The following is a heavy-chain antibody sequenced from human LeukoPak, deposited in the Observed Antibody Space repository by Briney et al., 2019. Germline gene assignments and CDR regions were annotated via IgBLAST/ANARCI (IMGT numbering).Heavy chain of an antibody. CDR3: ARGSIGYCSGGSCSLYFDY. D-gene: IGHD2-15*01. CDR1: GYTFTSYG. CDR2: ISAYNGNT. V-gene: IGHV1-18*01. Sequence: ASVKVSCKASGYTFTSYGISWVRQAPGQGLEWMGWISAYNGNTNYAQKLQGRVTMTTDTSTSTAYMELRSLRSEDTAVYYCARGSIGYCSGGSCSLYFDYWGQGTLVTVSS. J-gene: IGHJ4*02.